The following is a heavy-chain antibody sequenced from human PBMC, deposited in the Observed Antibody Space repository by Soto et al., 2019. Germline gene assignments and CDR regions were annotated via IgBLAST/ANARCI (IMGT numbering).Heavy chain of an antibody. V-gene: IGHV3-21*01. J-gene: IGHJ5*02. D-gene: IGHD4-17*01. Sequence: EVQLVESGGGLVQPGGSLRLSCAASGFTFSSYSMNWVRQAPGKGLEWVSSISSSSSYIYYADSVKGRFTISRDNAKNSLYLQMNSLRAEDTAVYYCARDIDYGVISGFDPWGQGTLVTVSS. CDR2: ISSSSSYI. CDR1: GFTFSSYS. CDR3: ARDIDYGVISGFDP.